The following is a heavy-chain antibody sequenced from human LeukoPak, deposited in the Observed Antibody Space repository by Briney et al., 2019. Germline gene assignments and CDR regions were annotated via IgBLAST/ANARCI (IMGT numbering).Heavy chain of an antibody. Sequence: ASVKVSCKASGYTFTSYAMHWVRQAPGQRLKWMGWINAGNGNTKYSQKFQGRVTITRDTSASTAYMELSSLRSEDTAVYYCARDPMVRGIMVAFDIWGQGTMVTVSS. D-gene: IGHD3-10*01. V-gene: IGHV1-3*01. CDR3: ARDPMVRGIMVAFDI. J-gene: IGHJ3*02. CDR1: GYTFTSYA. CDR2: INAGNGNT.